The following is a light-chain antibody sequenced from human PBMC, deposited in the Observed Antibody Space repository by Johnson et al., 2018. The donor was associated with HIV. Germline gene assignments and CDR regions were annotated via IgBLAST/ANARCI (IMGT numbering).Light chain of an antibody. Sequence: QSVLTQPPSVSAAPGQKVTISCSGSSSNIGNNYVSWYQQLPGTAPKLLIYENNKRPSGIPDRFSGSKSGTSATLGITGLQTGYEADYYCGTWDSSLSVYVYGTVT. CDR2: ENN. CDR1: SSNIGNNY. V-gene: IGLV1-51*02. J-gene: IGLJ1*01. CDR3: GTWDSSLSVYV.